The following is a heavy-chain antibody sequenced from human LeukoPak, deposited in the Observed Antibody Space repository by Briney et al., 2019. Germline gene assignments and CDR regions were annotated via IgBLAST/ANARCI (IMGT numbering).Heavy chain of an antibody. V-gene: IGHV5-51*01. CDR1: GYSFTSYW. Sequence: GASLQISCKGSGYSFTSYWIGWVRQLPGKGLEWMGIIYPGDSDTRYSPSFQGQVTISADKSISTAYLQWSSLKASDTAMYYCARSGEAVAGHFDYWGQGTLVTVSS. J-gene: IGHJ4*02. CDR3: ARSGEAVAGHFDY. CDR2: IYPGDSDT. D-gene: IGHD6-19*01.